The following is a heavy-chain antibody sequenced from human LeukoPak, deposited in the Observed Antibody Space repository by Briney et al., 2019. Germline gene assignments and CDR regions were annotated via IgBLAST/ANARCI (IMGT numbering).Heavy chain of an antibody. D-gene: IGHD2-2*01. CDR1: GFTFSSYG. J-gene: IGHJ4*02. CDR2: IRYDGSNK. Sequence: GGSLRLSCAASGFTFSSYGMHWVRQAPGKGLEWVAFIRYDGSNKYYADSVKGRFTISRDNSKNTLYLQMNSLRAEDTAVYYWAKESYCSSTSCPFDYWGQGTLVPVSS. V-gene: IGHV3-30*02. CDR3: AKESYCSSTSCPFDY.